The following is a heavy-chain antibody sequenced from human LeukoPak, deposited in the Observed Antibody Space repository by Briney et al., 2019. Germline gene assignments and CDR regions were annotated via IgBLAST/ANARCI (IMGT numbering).Heavy chain of an antibody. V-gene: IGHV4-34*01. J-gene: IGHJ3*02. CDR2: INHSGST. CDR3: ARSYYDRDHAFDI. Sequence: ASETLSLTCAVYGGSFSGYYWSWVRQPPGKGLEWIGEINHSGSTNYNPSLKSRVTISVDTSKNQFSLKLSSVTAADTAVYYCARSYYDRDHAFDIWGQGTMVTVSS. D-gene: IGHD3-9*01. CDR1: GGSFSGYY.